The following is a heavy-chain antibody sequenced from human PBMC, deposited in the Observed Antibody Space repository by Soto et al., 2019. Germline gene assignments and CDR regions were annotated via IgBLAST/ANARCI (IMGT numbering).Heavy chain of an antibody. CDR3: VKGAGWLQDVDY. CDR1: GFTFNDNP. V-gene: IGHV3-64D*08. D-gene: IGHD5-12*01. CDR2: ISANGDST. J-gene: IGHJ4*02. Sequence: EVQLVESGGGWVQPGGSLRLSCSASGFTFNDNPMYWVRQAPGKGLEYVSLISANGDSTHYADSVKGRFSISRDNSENTLYLQMSSLRAEDTAVYYCVKGAGWLQDVDYWGQGTLVTVSS.